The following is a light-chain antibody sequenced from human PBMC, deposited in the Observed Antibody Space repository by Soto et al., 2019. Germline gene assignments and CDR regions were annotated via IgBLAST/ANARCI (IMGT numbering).Light chain of an antibody. J-gene: IGKJ3*01. CDR3: QKYDDVHP. Sequence: DIQMTQSPSSLSASVGDTVTITCQASQDITNHLNWYQQKPGKAPNLLIYDASHLETGVPSRFSGSGSGTYFTLTISSLQPEDIATYYCQKYDDVHPFGPGTKVDF. V-gene: IGKV1-33*01. CDR1: QDITNH. CDR2: DAS.